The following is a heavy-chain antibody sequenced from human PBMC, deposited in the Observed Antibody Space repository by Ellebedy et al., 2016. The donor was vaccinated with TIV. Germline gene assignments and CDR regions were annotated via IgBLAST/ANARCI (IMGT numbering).Heavy chain of an antibody. CDR1: GGTFNSYG. D-gene: IGHD5-24*01. Sequence: AASVKVSCKAYGGTFNSYGITWVRQAPGQGLEWMGEIITIFGKANYAQQFQDRVTISADESTSTSYMELSSLRSADTAVYYCAKCEDGYNSYYYYGMDVWGQGTTVTVSS. J-gene: IGHJ6*02. CDR3: AKCEDGYNSYYYYGMDV. V-gene: IGHV1-69*13. CDR2: IITIFGKA.